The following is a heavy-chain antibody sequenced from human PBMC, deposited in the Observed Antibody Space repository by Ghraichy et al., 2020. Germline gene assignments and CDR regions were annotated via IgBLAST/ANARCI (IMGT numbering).Heavy chain of an antibody. J-gene: IGHJ4*02. V-gene: IGHV4-34*01. Sequence: SETLSLTCAVYGGSFSGYYWSWIRQPPGKGLEWIGEINHSGSTNYNPSLKSRVTISVDTSKKQFSLMLSSVTAADTAVYYCARDHGSGSYYLYDYWGQGTLVTXSS. CDR1: GGSFSGYY. D-gene: IGHD3-10*01. CDR3: ARDHGSGSYYLYDY. CDR2: INHSGST.